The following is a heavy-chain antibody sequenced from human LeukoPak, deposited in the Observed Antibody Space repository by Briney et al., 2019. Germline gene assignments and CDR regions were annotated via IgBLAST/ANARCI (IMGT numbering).Heavy chain of an antibody. CDR3: AREGSSTYYYYYMDV. CDR1: GFTFDAYA. Sequence: GGSLRLSCAASGFTFDAYAMSWVRQAPGKGLEWVSGINWNGGNTGYADSVKGRFTISRDNAKNSLYLQMNSLRAEDTALYYSAREGSSTYYYYYMDVWGKGTTVTVSS. CDR2: INWNGGNT. J-gene: IGHJ6*03. V-gene: IGHV3-20*04. D-gene: IGHD1-26*01.